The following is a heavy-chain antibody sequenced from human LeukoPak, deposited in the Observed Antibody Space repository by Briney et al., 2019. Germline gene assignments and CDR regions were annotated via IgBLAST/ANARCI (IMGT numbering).Heavy chain of an antibody. CDR3: ATYSSSSRNYYYYYYMDV. D-gene: IGHD6-6*01. J-gene: IGHJ6*03. Sequence: PGGSLRLSCAASGFTVSSNYMSWVRQAPGKGLEWVSVIYSGGSTYYADSVKGRFTISRDNSKNTLYLQMNSLGAEDTAVYYCATYSSSSRNYYYYYYMDVWGKGTTVTVSS. V-gene: IGHV3-53*01. CDR2: IYSGGST. CDR1: GFTVSSNY.